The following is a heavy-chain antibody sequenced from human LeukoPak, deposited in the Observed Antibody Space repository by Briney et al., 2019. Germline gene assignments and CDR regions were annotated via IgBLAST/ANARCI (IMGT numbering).Heavy chain of an antibody. V-gene: IGHV4-34*01. D-gene: IGHD3-10*01. CDR1: GGSFSGYY. CDR3: ARELLWFGEYLDP. Sequence: PSETLSLTCAVYGGSFSGYYWSWIRQPPGKGLEWIGEINHSGSTNYNPSLKSRVTTSVDTSKNQFSLKLSSVTAADTAVYYCARELLWFGEYLDPWGQGTLVTVSS. J-gene: IGHJ5*02. CDR2: INHSGST.